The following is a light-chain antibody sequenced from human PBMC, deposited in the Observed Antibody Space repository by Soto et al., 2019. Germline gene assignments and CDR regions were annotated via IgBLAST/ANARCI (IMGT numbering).Light chain of an antibody. CDR1: SSDVGGYNY. J-gene: IGLJ2*01. Sequence: QSALTQPASVSGSPGQSITISCTGTSSDVGGYNYVSWYQQHPGKAPKLMIYEVRNRPSGISNRFSGSKSGYTASLTISGLQAEDEADYCCSSYTSAGTLVFGGGTKVTVL. CDR3: SSYTSAGTLV. V-gene: IGLV2-14*01. CDR2: EVR.